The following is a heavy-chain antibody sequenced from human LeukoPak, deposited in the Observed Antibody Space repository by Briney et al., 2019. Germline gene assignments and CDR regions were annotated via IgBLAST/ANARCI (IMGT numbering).Heavy chain of an antibody. CDR1: GFTVSSNY. D-gene: IGHD2-15*01. Sequence: GGALRLSCAASGFTVSSNYMSWVRQAPGKGLEWVSLIYSGGTTYYADSVKGRFTISGDNSKNTLYLQMNSLRAEDTAVYYCARDNIVDSGGYWGQGTLVTVSS. CDR2: IYSGGTT. J-gene: IGHJ4*02. V-gene: IGHV3-66*01. CDR3: ARDNIVDSGGY.